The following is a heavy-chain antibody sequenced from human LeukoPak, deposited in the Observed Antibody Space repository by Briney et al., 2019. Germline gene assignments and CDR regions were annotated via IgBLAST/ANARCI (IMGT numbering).Heavy chain of an antibody. V-gene: IGHV3-53*01. CDR1: GFTVSTNY. J-gene: IGHJ4*02. CDR2: IYSGGST. Sequence: PGGSLRLSCAASGFTVSTNYMSWVRQAPGKGLEGVSIIYSGGSTYYLDSVKGRFTISRDNSKNTLYLQMNSLRAEDTAVYYCARRRPSSWSFDYWGQGTLVTVSS. CDR3: ARRRPSSWSFDY. D-gene: IGHD6-13*01.